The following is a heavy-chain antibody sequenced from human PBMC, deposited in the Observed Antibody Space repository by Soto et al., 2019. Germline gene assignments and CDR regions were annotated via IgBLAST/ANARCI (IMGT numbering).Heavy chain of an antibody. D-gene: IGHD3-22*01. V-gene: IGHV4-31*03. CDR2: IYYSGST. Sequence: QVQLQESGPGLVKPSQTLSLTCTVSGGSIGSGGYYWSWIRQHPGKGLEWIGYIYYSGSTYYNPSLKSRVTITVDTSKNQFSLKLSSVTAADTAVYYCARGGHYYDSSGYYRVTDYWGQGTLVTVSS. CDR3: ARGGHYYDSSGYYRVTDY. CDR1: GGSIGSGGYY. J-gene: IGHJ4*02.